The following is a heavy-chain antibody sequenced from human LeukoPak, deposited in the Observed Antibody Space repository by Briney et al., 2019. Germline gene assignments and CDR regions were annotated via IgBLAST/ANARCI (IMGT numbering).Heavy chain of an antibody. CDR2: IYSGGST. J-gene: IGHJ4*02. CDR3: ARERIKGATVTVDY. V-gene: IGHV3-53*01. CDR1: GFTVSSNY. Sequence: GGSLRLSCAASGFTVSSNYMSWVRQAPGKGLEWVSVIYSGGSTHYADSVKGRFTISRDNSKNTLYLQMNSLRAEDTAVYYCARERIKGATVTVDYWGQGTLVTVSS. D-gene: IGHD4-17*01.